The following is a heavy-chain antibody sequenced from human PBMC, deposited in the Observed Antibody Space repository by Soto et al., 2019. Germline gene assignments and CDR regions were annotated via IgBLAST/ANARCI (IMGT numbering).Heavy chain of an antibody. CDR2: IYYSWST. Sequence: LSLPCTVSGGSIISYYCSWIRHPPGKGLELIVYIYYSWSTNYNPSLKSRVTISVDTSKNQFSLKLSSVTAADTAVYYCARGHKPRKLNWFDPWGQGTLVTVSS. CDR3: ARGHKPRKLNWFDP. CDR1: GGSIISYY. V-gene: IGHV4-59*01. J-gene: IGHJ5*02.